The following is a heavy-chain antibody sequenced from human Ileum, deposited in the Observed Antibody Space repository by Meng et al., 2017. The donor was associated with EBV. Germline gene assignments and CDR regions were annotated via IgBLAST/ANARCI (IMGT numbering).Heavy chain of an antibody. V-gene: IGHV4-4*02. CDR2: IYHSGST. Sequence: RQEPGPGLLKPSGTRPLTCAVSVGSSSSSNWWSWVRQPPGKGLDWIGEIYHSGSTNYNPSLKSRVTISVDKSKNQFSLKLSSVTAADTAVYYCARSDEGYCSGGSCYGGGFDYWGQGTLVTVSS. CDR1: VGSSSSSNW. J-gene: IGHJ4*02. CDR3: ARSDEGYCSGGSCYGGGFDY. D-gene: IGHD2-15*01.